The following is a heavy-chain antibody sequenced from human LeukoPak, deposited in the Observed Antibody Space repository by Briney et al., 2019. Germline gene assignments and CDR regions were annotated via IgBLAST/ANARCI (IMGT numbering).Heavy chain of an antibody. V-gene: IGHV3-9*01. CDR3: ARDRGIHYFDY. Sequence: TLSLTCTVSGGSISSGGYYWSWIRQPPGKGLEWVSGISWNSGSIGYADSVKGRFTISRDNAKNSLYLQMNSLRAEDTAVYYCARDRGIHYFDYWGQGTLITVSS. CDR1: GGSISSGGYY. J-gene: IGHJ4*02. CDR2: ISWNSGSI.